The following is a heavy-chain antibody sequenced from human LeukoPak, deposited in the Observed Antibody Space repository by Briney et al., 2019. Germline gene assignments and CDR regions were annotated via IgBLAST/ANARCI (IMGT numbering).Heavy chain of an antibody. D-gene: IGHD3-16*02. CDR1: GFTFSDYY. V-gene: IGHV3-15*01. CDR3: TTVRVNDYVWGSYRYSYFDY. CDR2: LKSKTDGGTT. J-gene: IGHJ4*02. Sequence: SPGGSLRLSCAASGFTFSDYYMSWVRQAPGKGLEWVGRLKSKTDGGTTDYAAPVKGRFTMSRDNSKNTLYLQMNSLKTEDTAVYYCTTVRVNDYVWGSYRYSYFDYWGQGTLVTVSS.